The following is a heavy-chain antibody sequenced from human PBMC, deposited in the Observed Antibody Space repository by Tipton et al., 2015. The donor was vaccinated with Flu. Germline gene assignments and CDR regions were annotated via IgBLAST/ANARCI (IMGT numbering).Heavy chain of an antibody. V-gene: IGHV3-11*04. CDR1: GFTFSVYY. CDR3: ARGDSSGSLLDP. Sequence: SLRLSCAASGFTFSVYYMTWIRQAPGKGLEWVSYISDSGTTTKYADSVRGRFTISRDNSKNTLYLQMGSLRTEDMAVYYCARGDSSGSLLDPWGQGTLVTVSS. J-gene: IGHJ5*02. CDR2: ISDSGTTT. D-gene: IGHD3-22*01.